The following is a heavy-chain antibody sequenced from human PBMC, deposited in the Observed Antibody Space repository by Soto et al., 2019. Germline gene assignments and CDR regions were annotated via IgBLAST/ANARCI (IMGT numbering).Heavy chain of an antibody. V-gene: IGHV4-4*02. J-gene: IGHJ4*02. Sequence: SETLSLTCGVLGVSISSSIWWSWVRQPPGKGLEWIAEISHSGSTNYNPSLKARVTISVDKSKNQFSLKLTSVTAADTAVYYCPRGWPLGGNRNYFAYWGQGNLVTVSS. D-gene: IGHD7-27*01. CDR2: ISHSGST. CDR3: PRGWPLGGNRNYFAY. CDR1: GVSISSSIW.